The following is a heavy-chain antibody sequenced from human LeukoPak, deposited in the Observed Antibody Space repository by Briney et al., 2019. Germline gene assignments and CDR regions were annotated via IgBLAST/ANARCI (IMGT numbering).Heavy chain of an antibody. CDR2: ISSSSSTI. D-gene: IGHD6-19*01. V-gene: IGHV3-48*02. J-gene: IGHJ4*02. Sequence: GRSLRLSCAASGFTFSSYSMNWVRQAPGKGLEWVSYISSSSSTIYYADSVKGRFTISRDNAKNSLYLQMNSLRDEDTAVYYCAKRRGPGIAVAGTKDYWGQGTLVTVSS. CDR1: GFTFSSYS. CDR3: AKRRGPGIAVAGTKDY.